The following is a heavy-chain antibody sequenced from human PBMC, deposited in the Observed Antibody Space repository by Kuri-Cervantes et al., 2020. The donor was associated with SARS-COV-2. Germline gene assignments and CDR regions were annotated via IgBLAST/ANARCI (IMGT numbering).Heavy chain of an antibody. CDR3: ARGEWDVVLD. CDR2: INHSGST. D-gene: IGHD1-26*01. V-gene: IGHV4-34*01. CDR1: GGSFSGYY. J-gene: IGHJ4*02. Sequence: GSLRLSCAVYGGSFSGYYWSWIRQSPGKGLEWIEGINHSGSTNYNPPLKSRVTISLETSKNQFSLNLSSVTAADTAVYYCARGEWDVVLDWGQGTLVTVSS.